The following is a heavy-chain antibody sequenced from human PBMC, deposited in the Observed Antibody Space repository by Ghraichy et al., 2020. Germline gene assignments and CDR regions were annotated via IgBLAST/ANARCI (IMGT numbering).Heavy chain of an antibody. Sequence: GGSLRLSCAASGFTFSSYAMSWVRQAPGKGLEWVSAISGSGGSTYYADSVKGRFTISRDNSKNTLYLQMNSLRAEDTAVYYCAKDERRGSGYDWRDYFDYWGQGTLVTVSS. D-gene: IGHD5-12*01. V-gene: IGHV3-23*01. CDR3: AKDERRGSGYDWRDYFDY. CDR2: ISGSGGST. CDR1: GFTFSSYA. J-gene: IGHJ4*02.